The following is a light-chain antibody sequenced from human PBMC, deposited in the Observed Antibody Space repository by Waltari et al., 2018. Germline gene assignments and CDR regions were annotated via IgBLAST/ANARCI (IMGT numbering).Light chain of an antibody. Sequence: QSALTQPASVSGSPGQSITISCTAGSSDIGSYNFVSWSQHHPGKAPKLLSYGVNNRPSGVSTRFSGSKSRNTASLTISGLQAEDEADYYCSSYAGSVVFGGGTKLTVL. J-gene: IGLJ3*02. CDR1: SSDIGSYNF. CDR3: SSYAGSVV. CDR2: GVN. V-gene: IGLV2-23*02.